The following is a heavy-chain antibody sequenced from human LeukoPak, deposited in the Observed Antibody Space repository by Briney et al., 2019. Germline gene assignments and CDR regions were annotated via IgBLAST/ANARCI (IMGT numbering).Heavy chain of an antibody. CDR3: AKETAVVGWYHGMDV. CDR1: GLTFSNYA. CDR2: ISGSGGST. Sequence: GRSLRLSCAASGLTFSNYAMSWVRQAPGKGLEWVSAISGSGGSTYYADSVKSRFTISRDNSKNTLYLQMNSLRAEDTAVYYCAKETAVVGWYHGMDVWGQWTTVTVSS. J-gene: IGHJ6*02. V-gene: IGHV3-23*01. D-gene: IGHD6-19*01.